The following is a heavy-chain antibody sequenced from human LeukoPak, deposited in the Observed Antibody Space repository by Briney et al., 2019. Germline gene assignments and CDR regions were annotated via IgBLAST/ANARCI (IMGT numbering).Heavy chain of an antibody. CDR1: GFTVSSNY. D-gene: IGHD6-13*01. Sequence: GGSLRLSCAASGFTVSSNYMSWVRQAPGKGLEWVSVIYSGGSTYYADSVKGRFTISRDNSKNTLYLQMNSLRAEDTAVYYCATPFSSSYEMFWGQGTLVTVSS. V-gene: IGHV3-66*01. CDR3: ATPFSSSYEMF. CDR2: IYSGGST. J-gene: IGHJ4*02.